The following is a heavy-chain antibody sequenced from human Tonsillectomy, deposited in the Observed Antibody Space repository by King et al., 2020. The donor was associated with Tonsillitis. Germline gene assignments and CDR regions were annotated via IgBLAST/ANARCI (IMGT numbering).Heavy chain of an antibody. CDR1: GFSLSNARMA. CDR3: ARIDAVSWDTTMDRVLIIDGYCFAD. D-gene: IGHD3-10*01. J-gene: IGHJ4*02. V-gene: IGHV2-26*01. CDR2: IFSNDGK. Sequence: VTLKESGPVLLKPTETLTLTCTVSGFSLSNARMAVSWIRQPPGKALEWLAHIFSNDGKSYSTSLTSRLTISHDTSKSQVVLTMTNVDPVDTATSYCARIDAVSWDTTMDRVLIIDGYCFADGGQGTPVTVAA.